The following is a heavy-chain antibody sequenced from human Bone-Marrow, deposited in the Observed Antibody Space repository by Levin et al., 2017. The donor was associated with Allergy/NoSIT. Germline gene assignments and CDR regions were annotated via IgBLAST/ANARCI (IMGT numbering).Heavy chain of an antibody. J-gene: IGHJ4*02. CDR1: GFTFSSYG. D-gene: IGHD5-12*01. CDR3: AKGGYDWY. V-gene: IGHV3-30*18. Sequence: GGSLRLSCAASGFTFSSYGMHWVRQAPGKGLEWVAVISYDGSNKYYADSVKGRFTISRDNSKNTLYLQMNSLRAEDTAVYYCAKGGYDWYWGQGTLVTVSS. CDR2: ISYDGSNK.